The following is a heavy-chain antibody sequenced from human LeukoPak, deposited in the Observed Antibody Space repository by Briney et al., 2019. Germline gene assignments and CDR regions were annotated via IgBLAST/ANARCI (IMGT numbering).Heavy chain of an antibody. CDR3: ARVPPITMVRGATNWFDP. CDR1: GGTFSSYA. CDR2: IIPIFGTA. V-gene: IGHV1-69*13. J-gene: IGHJ5*02. D-gene: IGHD3-10*01. Sequence: SVKVSCKASGGTFSSYAISWVRQAPGQGLEWMGGIIPIFGTANYAQKFQGRVTITADESTSTAYMELSSLRSEDTAVYYCARVPPITMVRGATNWFDPWGQGTLVTVSS.